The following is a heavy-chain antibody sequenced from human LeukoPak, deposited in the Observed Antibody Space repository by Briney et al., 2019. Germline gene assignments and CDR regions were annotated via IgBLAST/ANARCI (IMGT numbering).Heavy chain of an antibody. J-gene: IGHJ3*02. CDR1: GITFSSYS. D-gene: IGHD3-16*02. CDR3: ARVMITFGGVIASPEDAFDI. Sequence: PGGSLRLSCAASGITFSSYSMNWVRQAPGKGLEWVSSISSSSSYIYYADSVKGRFTISRDNAKNSLYLQMNSLRAEDTAVYYCARVMITFGGVIASPEDAFDIWGQGTMVTVSS. CDR2: ISSSSSYI. V-gene: IGHV3-21*01.